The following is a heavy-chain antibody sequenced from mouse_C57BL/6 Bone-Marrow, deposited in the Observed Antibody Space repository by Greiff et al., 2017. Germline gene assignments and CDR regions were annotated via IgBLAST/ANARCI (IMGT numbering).Heavy chain of an antibody. D-gene: IGHD2-1*01. J-gene: IGHJ2*01. Sequence: QVQLQQPGAEFVKPGASVKMSCKASGYTFTSYWITWVKQRPGQGLEWIGDIYPGSGSTNYNEKFKSKATLTVDTSSSTAYMPRSRLTSEDSAVYYGSRFYYCNYVFDYWGQGTTLTVSS. V-gene: IGHV1-55*01. CDR1: GYTFTSYW. CDR3: SRFYYCNYVFDY. CDR2: IYPGSGST.